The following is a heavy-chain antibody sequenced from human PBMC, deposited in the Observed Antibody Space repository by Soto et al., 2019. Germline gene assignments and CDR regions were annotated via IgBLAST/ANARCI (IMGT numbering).Heavy chain of an antibody. CDR1: GFTFSSYG. CDR3: AKHIDYDSSDY. Sequence: GGSLRLSCAASGFTFSSYGMHWVRQAPGKGLEWVAVISYNGSNKYYADSVKGRFTISRDNSKNTLYLQMNSLRAEDTAVYYCAKHIDYDSSDYWGQGTLVTVSS. V-gene: IGHV3-30*18. J-gene: IGHJ4*02. D-gene: IGHD3-3*01. CDR2: ISYNGSNK.